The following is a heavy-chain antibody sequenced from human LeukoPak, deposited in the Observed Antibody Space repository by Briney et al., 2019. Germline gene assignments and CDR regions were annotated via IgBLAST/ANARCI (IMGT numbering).Heavy chain of an antibody. J-gene: IGHJ4*02. V-gene: IGHV3-23*01. CDR2: ISGSGGST. CDR1: GFTFRNFY. Sequence: GGSLRLSCEASGFTFRNFYMHWVRQAPGKGLEWVSAISGSGGSTYYADSVKGRFTISRDNSKNTLYLQMNSLRAEDTAVYYCAKGRVDGDYYFDYWGQGTLVTVSS. CDR3: AKGRVDGDYYFDY. D-gene: IGHD4-17*01.